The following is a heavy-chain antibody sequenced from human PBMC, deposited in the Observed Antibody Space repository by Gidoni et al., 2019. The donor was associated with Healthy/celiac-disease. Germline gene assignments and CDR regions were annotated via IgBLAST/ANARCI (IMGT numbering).Heavy chain of an antibody. V-gene: IGHV3-33*01. CDR3: ARENQGYSYWGWFDP. D-gene: IGHD5-18*01. Sequence: QVQLVESGGGVVQPGRSLSLSCAASGFPFSSYGMHWVRQAPGKGLEWVAVIWYDGSNKYYADSVKGRFTISRDNSKNTLYLQMNSLRAEDTAVYYCARENQGYSYWGWFDPWGQGTLVTVSS. J-gene: IGHJ5*02. CDR1: GFPFSSYG. CDR2: IWYDGSNK.